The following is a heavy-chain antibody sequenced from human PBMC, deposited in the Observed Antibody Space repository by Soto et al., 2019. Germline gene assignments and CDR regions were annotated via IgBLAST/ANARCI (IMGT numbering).Heavy chain of an antibody. V-gene: IGHV1-24*01. CDR3: ATDGPWGRGLIAVAGYLCPY. D-gene: IGHD6-19*01. Sequence: ASVKVSCKVSGYTLTELSMHWVRQAPGKGREWMGGFDPEDGETIYAQKFQGRVTMTEDTSTDTAYMDLSSLRSDDTAVYYCATDGPWGRGLIAVAGYLCPYWGQGTLVTVSS. CDR2: FDPEDGET. CDR1: GYTLTELS. J-gene: IGHJ4*02.